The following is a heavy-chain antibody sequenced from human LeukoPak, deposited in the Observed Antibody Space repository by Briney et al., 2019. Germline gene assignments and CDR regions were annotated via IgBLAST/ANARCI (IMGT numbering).Heavy chain of an antibody. D-gene: IGHD2-15*01. CDR3: ASPTPDCSGGSCYSSDAFDI. J-gene: IGHJ3*02. Sequence: SETLSLTCTVSGGSISSSSYYWGWIRQPPGKGLEWIVSIYYSGSTYYNPSLKSRVTISVDTSKNQFSLKLSSVTAADTAVYHCASPTPDCSGGSCYSSDAFDIWGQGTMVTVSS. V-gene: IGHV4-39*01. CDR2: IYYSGST. CDR1: GGSISSSSYY.